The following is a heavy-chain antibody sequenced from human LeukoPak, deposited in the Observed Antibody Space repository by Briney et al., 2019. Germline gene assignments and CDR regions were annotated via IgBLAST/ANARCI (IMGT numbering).Heavy chain of an antibody. CDR3: PRHYWWNYDY. CDR2: ISKDGSDK. D-gene: IGHD1-7*01. Sequence: GGSLRLSCAAAGFTFSDYAMQWGRQAPGKGLEWVAVISKDGSDKYYPGSVRGRFTISRDNSKNTIYLQMDSLSAEDTAIYYCPRHYWWNYDYWGQGTLVTVSS. J-gene: IGHJ4*02. CDR1: GFTFSDYA. V-gene: IGHV3-30-3*01.